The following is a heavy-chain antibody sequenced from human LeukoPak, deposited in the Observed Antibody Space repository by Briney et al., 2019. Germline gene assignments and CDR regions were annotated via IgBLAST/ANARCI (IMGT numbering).Heavy chain of an antibody. V-gene: IGHV3-66*01. D-gene: IGHD2-15*01. Sequence: GGSLRLSCAASGITVSSSYMSWVRQAPGKGLEWVSVIYSGGATYSADSVKGRFTISRDNSNNTLYLQMNSLRAEDTAVYYCVGGSYYYGMNVWGQGTTVTVSS. J-gene: IGHJ6*02. CDR3: VGGSYYYGMNV. CDR2: IYSGGAT. CDR1: GITVSSSY.